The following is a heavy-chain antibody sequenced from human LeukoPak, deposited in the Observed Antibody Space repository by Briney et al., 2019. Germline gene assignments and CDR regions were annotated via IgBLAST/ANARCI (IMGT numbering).Heavy chain of an antibody. D-gene: IGHD5-18*01. CDR2: ISGSGGST. Sequence: PGGSLRLSCAASGFTSSSYAMSWVRQAPGKGLEWVSAISGSGGSTYYADSVKGRFTISRDNSKNTLYLQMNSLRAEDTAVYYCAKITRRYSYSDYWGQGTLVTVSS. CDR1: GFTSSSYA. CDR3: AKITRRYSYSDY. V-gene: IGHV3-23*01. J-gene: IGHJ4*02.